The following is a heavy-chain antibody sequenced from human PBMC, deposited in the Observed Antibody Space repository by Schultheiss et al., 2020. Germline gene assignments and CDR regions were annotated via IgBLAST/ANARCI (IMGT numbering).Heavy chain of an antibody. CDR3: ASQAGGSYAGDYYYGMDV. D-gene: IGHD1-26*01. J-gene: IGHJ6*02. CDR1: GGSISSGSYY. Sequence: SQTLSLTCTVSGGSISSGSYYWTWIRQPAGKGLEWIGRIYTSGSTNYNPSLKSRVTISVDTSKNQFSLKLSSVTAADTAVYYCASQAGGSYAGDYYYGMDVWGQGTTVTVS. CDR2: IYTSGST. V-gene: IGHV4-61*02.